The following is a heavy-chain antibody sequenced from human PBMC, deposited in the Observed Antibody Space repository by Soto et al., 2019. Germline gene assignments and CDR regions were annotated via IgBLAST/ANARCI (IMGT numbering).Heavy chain of an antibody. D-gene: IGHD2-15*01. CDR2: IWYDGSNK. Sequence: QVQLVESGGGVVQPGRSLRLSCAASGFTFSSYGMHWVRQAPGKGLEWGAVIWYDGSNKYYADSVKGRFTISRDNSKNTLYLQMNSLRAEDTAVYYCARGEGCSGGSCYKPEYYFDYWGQGTLVTVSS. V-gene: IGHV3-33*01. CDR3: ARGEGCSGGSCYKPEYYFDY. J-gene: IGHJ4*02. CDR1: GFTFSSYG.